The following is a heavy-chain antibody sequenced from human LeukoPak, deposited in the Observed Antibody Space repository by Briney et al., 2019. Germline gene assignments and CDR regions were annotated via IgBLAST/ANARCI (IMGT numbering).Heavy chain of an antibody. J-gene: IGHJ4*02. CDR3: AKDWDSSSSGVRFDY. CDR1: GFTFSSYA. CDR2: ISGSGGST. Sequence: GGSLRLSCAASGFTFSSYAMSWVRQAPGKGLEWGSAISGSGGSTYYADSVKGRFTISRDNSKNTLYLQMNSLRAEDTAVYYCAKDWDSSSSGVRFDYWGQGTLVIVSS. D-gene: IGHD6-6*01. V-gene: IGHV3-23*01.